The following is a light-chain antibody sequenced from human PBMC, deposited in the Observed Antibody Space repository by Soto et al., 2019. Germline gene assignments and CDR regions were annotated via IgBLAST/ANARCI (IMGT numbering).Light chain of an antibody. Sequence: QSVLTQPPSVSAAPGQKVTISCSGSSSNIGDNFVSWYQQLPGTAPKILIYDNDKRPSGIPDRFSGSKSGTSATLTITGLQTGDEADYYCGSWDSSLTYVFGTGIKLTVL. V-gene: IGLV1-51*01. CDR2: DND. CDR3: GSWDSSLTYV. J-gene: IGLJ1*01. CDR1: SSNIGDNF.